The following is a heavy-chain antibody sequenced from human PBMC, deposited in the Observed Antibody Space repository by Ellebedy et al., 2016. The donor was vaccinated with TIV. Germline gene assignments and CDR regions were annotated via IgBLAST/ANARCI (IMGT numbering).Heavy chain of an antibody. CDR3: ARKYYFDF. CDR2: IDPSGGGT. J-gene: IGHJ4*02. V-gene: IGHV1-46*01. Sequence: ASVKVSCKASGYTFSDYGITWVRQAPGQGLEWVGVIDPSGGGTTYAQRFQGRVTMTSDTSTNTVYMELSSLTSEDTAIYYCARKYYFDFWGQGTLVTVSS. CDR1: GYTFSDYG.